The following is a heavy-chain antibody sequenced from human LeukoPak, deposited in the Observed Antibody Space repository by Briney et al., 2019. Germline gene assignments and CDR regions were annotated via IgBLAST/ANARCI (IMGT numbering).Heavy chain of an antibody. CDR2: INPSGGST. CDR3: ARELGVEDAFDI. J-gene: IGHJ3*02. D-gene: IGHD2-15*01. CDR1: GYTFTSYY. V-gene: IGHV1-46*01. Sequence: ASVKVSCKASGYTFTSYYMHWVRQAPGQGLERMGIINPSGGSTSYAQKFQGRVTMTRDMSTSTVYMELSSLRSEDTAVYYCARELGVEDAFDIWGQGTMVTVSS.